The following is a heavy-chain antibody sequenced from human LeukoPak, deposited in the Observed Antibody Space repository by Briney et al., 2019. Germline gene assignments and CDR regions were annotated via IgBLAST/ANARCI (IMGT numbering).Heavy chain of an antibody. CDR1: GFTFSSYA. V-gene: IGHV3-23*01. J-gene: IGHJ4*02. D-gene: IGHD2-2*01. Sequence: GGSLRLSCAAFGFTFSSYAMSWVRQAPGKGLEWVSAISGSGGSTYYADSVKGRFTISRDNSKNTLYLQMNSLRAKDAAVYYCAKLPPPYCSSTSCPDYWGQGTLVTVSS. CDR3: AKLPPPYCSSTSCPDY. CDR2: ISGSGGST.